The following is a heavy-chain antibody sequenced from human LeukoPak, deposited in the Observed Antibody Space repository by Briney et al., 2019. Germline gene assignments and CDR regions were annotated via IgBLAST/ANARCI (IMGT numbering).Heavy chain of an antibody. CDR3: VRTDYYDSSGYYDDFDY. CDR1: GFTFSIYA. J-gene: IGHJ4*02. Sequence: GGSLRLSCAAFGFTFSIYAMHWVRQAPGKGLEYVSGINKNGGSTYYADSVKGRFTISRDNSNNTLYLQMGFVRAEDMAVYYCVRTDYYDSSGYYDDFDYWGQGTLVTVSS. D-gene: IGHD3-22*01. CDR2: INKNGGST. V-gene: IGHV3-64*02.